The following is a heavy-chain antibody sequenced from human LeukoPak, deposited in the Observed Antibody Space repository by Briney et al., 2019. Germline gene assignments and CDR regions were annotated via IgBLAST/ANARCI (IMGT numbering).Heavy chain of an antibody. Sequence: SQILSLTCAISGDSVSSNSAAWNWIRQSPSRGLEWLGRTYYRSKWYNDFALSVKSRITINPDTSKNQFSLQLNSVTPEDTAVYYCARDKCSGGSCQYGMDVWGQGTTVTASS. CDR2: TYYRSKWYN. J-gene: IGHJ6*02. CDR1: GDSVSSNSAA. CDR3: ARDKCSGGSCQYGMDV. D-gene: IGHD2-15*01. V-gene: IGHV6-1*01.